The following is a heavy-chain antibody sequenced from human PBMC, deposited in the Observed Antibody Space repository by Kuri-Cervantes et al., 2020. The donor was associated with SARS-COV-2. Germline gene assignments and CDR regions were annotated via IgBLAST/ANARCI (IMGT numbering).Heavy chain of an antibody. D-gene: IGHD4-17*01. CDR2: IIPIFGTA. CDR3: ARGGYYGDFDY. Sequence: SVKVSCKASGGTFSSYAISWVRQAPGQGLEWMGGIIPIFGTANYAQKFQGRVTITADESTSTVYMELRSLTSDDTAVYYCARGGYYGDFDYWGQGTLVTVSS. V-gene: IGHV1-69*13. J-gene: IGHJ4*02. CDR1: GGTFSSYA.